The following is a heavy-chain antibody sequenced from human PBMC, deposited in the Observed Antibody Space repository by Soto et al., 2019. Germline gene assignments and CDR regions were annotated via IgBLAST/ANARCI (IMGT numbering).Heavy chain of an antibody. CDR3: ARQPRISTIWYPLNP. CDR2: ISYSGST. V-gene: IGHV4-39*01. D-gene: IGHD2-2*01. CDR1: GGSMSTSSYY. J-gene: IGHJ5*02. Sequence: QLQLQESGPGLVKPSETLSLTCSVSGGSMSTSSYYWGWIRQPPGKGLEWIGTISYSGSTNYNPSLKRRFTISVDASKNQFSLKLISVIAADTAVYYCARQPRISTIWYPLNPWGQGTLVTVSS.